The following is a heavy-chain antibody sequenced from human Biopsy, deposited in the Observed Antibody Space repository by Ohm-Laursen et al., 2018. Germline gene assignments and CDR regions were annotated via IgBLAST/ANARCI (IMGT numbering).Heavy chain of an antibody. J-gene: IGHJ6*02. CDR3: ARDDGFYARTSGMDV. CDR2: INSDASYI. Sequence: SLRLSCSASGFTFSDYWMNWVRQAPGKGLEWVSYINSDASYIYYGVSVRGRFTISRDNAKNSVYLQMDSLRVEDTAVYYCARDDGFYARTSGMDVWGQGTTVTVSS. CDR1: GFTFSDYW. V-gene: IGHV3-21*01. D-gene: IGHD2-8*01.